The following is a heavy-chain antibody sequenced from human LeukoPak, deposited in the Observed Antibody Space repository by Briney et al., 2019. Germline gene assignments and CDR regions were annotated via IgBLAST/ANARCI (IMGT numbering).Heavy chain of an antibody. J-gene: IGHJ4*02. CDR2: MNPNSGNT. Sequence: ASVKVSCKASGYTFTSYDINWVRQATGQGLEWMGWMNPNSGNTGNAQKFQGRVTMTSNTSISTAYMELSSLRSEDTAVYYCARDIRPSFDYCGQGTLVTVSS. D-gene: IGHD5-12*01. CDR3: ARDIRPSFDY. CDR1: GYTFTSYD. V-gene: IGHV1-8*01.